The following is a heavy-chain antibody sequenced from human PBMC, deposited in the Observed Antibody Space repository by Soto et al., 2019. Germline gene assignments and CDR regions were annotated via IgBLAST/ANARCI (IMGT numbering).Heavy chain of an antibody. D-gene: IGHD3-10*01. CDR3: ANYIMSRTWLDT. CDR2: INYRWPA. J-gene: IGHJ5*02. Sequence: SETLSLTCSVSGGSINNSTSFWGWLRQSPGKGLEWIATINYRWPAEYNPSLKSRVTISVDRSRNVLSLQMNYVTAPDTAVYYCANYIMSRTWLDTWGQVTLVTASS. V-gene: IGHV4-39*02. CDR1: GGSINNSTSF.